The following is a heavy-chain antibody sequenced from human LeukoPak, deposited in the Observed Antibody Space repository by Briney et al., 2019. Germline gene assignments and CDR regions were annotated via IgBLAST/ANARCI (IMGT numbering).Heavy chain of an antibody. CDR3: AAEVYYDSSGYYYFDY. CDR2: IVVGSGNT. D-gene: IGHD3-22*01. CDR1: GFTFTSSA. J-gene: IGHJ4*02. V-gene: IGHV1-58*01. Sequence: SVKVSCKASGFTFTSSAVQWVRQARGQRLEWIGWIVVGSGNTNYAQKFQERVTITRDMSTSTAYMELSSLRSEDTAVYYCAAEVYYDSSGYYYFDYWGQGTLVTVSS.